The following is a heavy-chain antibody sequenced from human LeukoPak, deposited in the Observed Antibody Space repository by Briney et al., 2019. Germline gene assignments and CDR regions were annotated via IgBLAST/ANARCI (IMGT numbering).Heavy chain of an antibody. V-gene: IGHV4-59*01. Sequence: PSETLSLTCTVSGVSISSYYWSWIRQPPGKGLEWIGYIYYSGSTNYNPSLKSRVTISVDTSKNQFSLKLSSVTAADTAVYYCARDQGYDSSGFPNHWGQGTLVTVSS. CDR2: IYYSGST. CDR3: ARDQGYDSSGFPNH. CDR1: GVSISSYY. J-gene: IGHJ4*02. D-gene: IGHD3-22*01.